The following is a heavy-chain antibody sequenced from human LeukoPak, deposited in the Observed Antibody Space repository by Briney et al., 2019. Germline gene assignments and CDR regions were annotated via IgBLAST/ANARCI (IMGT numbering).Heavy chain of an antibody. D-gene: IGHD3-10*01. J-gene: IGHJ4*02. CDR3: AKDGGRYSADY. V-gene: IGHV1-46*01. CDR2: INPNNGNT. Sequence: ASVKVSCKASGYTFTTYKLHWVRQAPGQGLEWVGIINPNNGNTREAQKFQGRVTMIRDTSTSTVYMELSSLRSEDTAVYYCAKDGGRYSADYWGQGTLVTVSS. CDR1: GYTFTTYK.